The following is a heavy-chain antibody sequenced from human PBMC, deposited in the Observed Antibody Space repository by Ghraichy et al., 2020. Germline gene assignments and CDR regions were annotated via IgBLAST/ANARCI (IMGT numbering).Heavy chain of an antibody. CDR3: ARAESGSYSY. D-gene: IGHD1-26*01. J-gene: IGHJ4*02. Sequence: GGSLRLSCAASGFTFSNYNMHWVRQAPGKGPEYVAAINNDGSGTYYAHSVKGRFTISRDNSKNALYLQMGSLRIEDMAVYYCARAESGSYSYWGQGTLVTVSS. CDR1: GFTFSNYN. V-gene: IGHV3-64*01. CDR2: INNDGSGT.